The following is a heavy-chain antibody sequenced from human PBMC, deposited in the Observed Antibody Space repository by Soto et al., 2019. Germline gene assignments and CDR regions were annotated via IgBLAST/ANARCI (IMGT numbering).Heavy chain of an antibody. CDR1: GGSISSGGYY. CDR3: AREGGCGNSGY. CDR2: IYYSGST. Sequence: QVQLQESGPGLVKPSQTLSLTCTVSGGSISSGGYYWSWSRQHQGKGLEWIGYIYYSGSTYYNPSLKSRDTISVDTSKNQCSLKLSSVTAADTAVYYWAREGGCGNSGYWGQGTLVAVSS. V-gene: IGHV4-31*03. D-gene: IGHD2-21*02. J-gene: IGHJ4*02.